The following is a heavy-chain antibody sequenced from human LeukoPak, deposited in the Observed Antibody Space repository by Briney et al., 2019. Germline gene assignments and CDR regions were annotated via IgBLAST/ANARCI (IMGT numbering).Heavy chain of an antibody. D-gene: IGHD6-19*01. CDR2: IYYSGST. Sequence: GSLRLSCAASGFTFSNYEMNWVRQPPGKGLEWIGSIYYSGSTYYNPSLKSRVTISVDTSKNQFSLKLSSVTAADTAVYYCARHRSTAVAGTVRFYYYYYMDVWGKGTTVTISS. CDR1: GFTFSNYE. V-gene: IGHV4-39*01. CDR3: ARHRSTAVAGTVRFYYYYYMDV. J-gene: IGHJ6*03.